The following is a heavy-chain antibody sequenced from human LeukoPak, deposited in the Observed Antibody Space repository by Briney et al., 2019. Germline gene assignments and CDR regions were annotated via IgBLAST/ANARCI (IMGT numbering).Heavy chain of an antibody. CDR2: ISGRGGTT. V-gene: IGHV3-23*01. Sequence: GGSLRLSCAASGFTFSSYAMSWVRQAPGKGLEWVSAISGRGGTTYYADSVKGRFTISRDNSKNTLYLQMNSLRAEDTAVYYCAKDSDPVIAAAGLFDYWGQGTLVTVSS. D-gene: IGHD6-13*01. J-gene: IGHJ4*02. CDR3: AKDSDPVIAAAGLFDY. CDR1: GFTFSSYA.